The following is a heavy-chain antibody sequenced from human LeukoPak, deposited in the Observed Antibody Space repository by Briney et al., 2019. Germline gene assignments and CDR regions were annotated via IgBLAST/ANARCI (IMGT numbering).Heavy chain of an antibody. Sequence: GGSLRLSCAASGFTFSSYWMHWVRHAPGKGLMWVSRIKSDGSETSYADSVKGRFTISRDNARNTLYLQMNSLRPEDTAIYYCASDRVFYGLDVWGQGTTVTVSS. CDR1: GFTFSSYW. J-gene: IGHJ6*02. CDR2: IKSDGSET. V-gene: IGHV3-74*01. CDR3: ASDRVFYGLDV.